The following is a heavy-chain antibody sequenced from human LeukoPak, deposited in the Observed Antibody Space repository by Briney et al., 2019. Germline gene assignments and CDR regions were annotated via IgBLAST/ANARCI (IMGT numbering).Heavy chain of an antibody. J-gene: IGHJ6*02. D-gene: IGHD3-10*01. CDR2: ISSSSSYI. Sequence: PSETLSLTCTVSGGSISSYYWSWVRQAPGKGLEWVSSISSSSSYIYYADSVKGRFTISRDNAKNSLYLQMNSLRAEDTAVYYCARARGRGYYYGSGSSYYYGMDVWGQGTTVTVSS. CDR1: GGSISSYY. CDR3: ARARGRGYYYGSGSSYYYGMDV. V-gene: IGHV3-21*01.